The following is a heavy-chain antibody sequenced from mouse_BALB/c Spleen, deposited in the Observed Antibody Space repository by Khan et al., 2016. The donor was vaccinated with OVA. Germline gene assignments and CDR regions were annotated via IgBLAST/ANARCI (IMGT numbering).Heavy chain of an antibody. D-gene: IGHD2-14*01. J-gene: IGHJ4*01. CDR3: ARRTTGYTLDY. CDR1: GYTFTSNT. CDR2: INPRTGYT. Sequence: QVQLQQSGAELARPGASVMMSCKTSGYTFTSNTMHWVKQRPGQGLDWIGYINPRTGYTNYIQHFKDKATLTADKSSNTAYMQLSSLTSEDSALYYCARRTTGYTLDYWGQGTSVTVSS. V-gene: IGHV1-4*01.